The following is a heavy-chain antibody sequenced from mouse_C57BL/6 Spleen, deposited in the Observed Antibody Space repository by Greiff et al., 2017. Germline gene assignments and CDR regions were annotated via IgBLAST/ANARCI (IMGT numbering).Heavy chain of an antibody. CDR3: AREGYYGSSLFVDY. J-gene: IGHJ2*01. D-gene: IGHD1-1*01. CDR1: GYTFTDYN. Sequence: EVQLQQSGPELVKPGASVKIPCKASGYTFTDYNMDWVKQSHGKSLEWIGDINPNNGGTIYNQKFKGKATLTVDKSSSTAYMELRSLTSEDTAVYYCAREGYYGSSLFVDYWGQGTTLTVSS. CDR2: INPNNGGT. V-gene: IGHV1-18*01.